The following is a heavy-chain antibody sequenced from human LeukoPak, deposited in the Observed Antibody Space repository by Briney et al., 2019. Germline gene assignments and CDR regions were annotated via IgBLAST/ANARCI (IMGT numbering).Heavy chain of an antibody. CDR1: GYTFSGYY. D-gene: IGHD6-6*01. CDR2: INPRGGST. CDR3: ARDAGGPYINSSEWFDP. Sequence: ALVKVSCKASGYTFSGYYLHWVRQAPGQGLEWMGTINPRGGSTSYALKFQGRVTMTRDMSTSTVYMELSSLRSEDTAVYYCARDAGGPYINSSEWFDPWGQGTLVTVSS. V-gene: IGHV1-46*01. J-gene: IGHJ5*02.